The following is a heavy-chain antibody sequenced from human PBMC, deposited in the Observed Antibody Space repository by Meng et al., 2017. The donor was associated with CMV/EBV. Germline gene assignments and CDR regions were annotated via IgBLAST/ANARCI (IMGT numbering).Heavy chain of an antibody. J-gene: IGHJ4*02. V-gene: IGHV1-69*01. CDR3: ARDGKSIVGATHFDY. Sequence: GGTFSSSGISWVRQAPGQGLEWMGGIIPIFGTANYAQKFQGRVTITAAESTSTAYMALSSLRSEDTAVYYCARDGKSIVGATHFDYWGQGTLVTVSS. CDR1: GGTFSSSG. CDR2: IIPIFGTA. D-gene: IGHD1-26*01.